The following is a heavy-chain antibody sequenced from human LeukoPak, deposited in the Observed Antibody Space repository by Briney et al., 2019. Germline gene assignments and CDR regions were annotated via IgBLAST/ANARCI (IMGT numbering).Heavy chain of an antibody. CDR1: GFTFSSYS. D-gene: IGHD6-6*01. CDR3: ARGEYSSSSLWFDP. V-gene: IGHV3-21*01. J-gene: IGHJ5*02. CDR2: ISSSSSYI. Sequence: PGGSLRLSCTASGFTFSSYSMNWVRQAPGKGLEWVSSISSSSSYIYYADSVKGRFTISRDNAKNSLYLQMNSLRAEDTAVYYCARGEYSSSSLWFDPWGQGTLVTVSS.